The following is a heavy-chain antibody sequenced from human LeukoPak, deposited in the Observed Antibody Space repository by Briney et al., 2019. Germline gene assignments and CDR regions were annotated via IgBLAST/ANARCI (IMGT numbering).Heavy chain of an antibody. CDR3: AREEEYYYDSSGYFV. J-gene: IGHJ4*02. CDR2: ISAYNGNT. D-gene: IGHD3-22*01. CDR1: GYTFTSYG. V-gene: IGHV1-18*01. Sequence: ASVKVSCKASGYTFTSYGISWVRQAPGQGLEWMGWISAYNGNTNYAQKLQGRVTMTTDTSTSTAYMELRSLRSDDTAVYYCAREEEYYYDSSGYFVWGQGTLVTVSS.